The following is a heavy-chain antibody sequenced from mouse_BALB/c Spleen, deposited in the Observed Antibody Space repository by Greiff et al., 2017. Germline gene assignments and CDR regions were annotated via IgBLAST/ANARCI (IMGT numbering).Heavy chain of an antibody. D-gene: IGHD2-4*01. Sequence: EVKLMESGPGLVKPSQTLSLTCTVTGYSITSDYAWNWIRQFPGNKLEWMGYISYSGSTSYNPSLKSRISITRDTSKNQFFLQLNSVTTEDTATYYCALYYDYDVPYYYAMDYWGQGTSVTVSS. J-gene: IGHJ4*01. CDR2: ISYSGST. V-gene: IGHV3-2*02. CDR3: ALYYDYDVPYYYAMDY. CDR1: GYSITSDYA.